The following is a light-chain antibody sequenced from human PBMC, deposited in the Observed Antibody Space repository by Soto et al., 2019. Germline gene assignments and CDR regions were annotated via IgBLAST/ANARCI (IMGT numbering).Light chain of an antibody. V-gene: IGLV2-14*01. CDR3: SSSPSSSSVV. CDR1: SSDVGGYNY. J-gene: IGLJ2*01. Sequence: QSALTQPASVSGSPGQSITISCTGTSSDVGGYNYVSWYQQHPGKAPKLMIYDVSNRPSGISARFSGSKSGNTASLTISGLQAEDEADYYCSSSPSSSSVVFGGGTQLTVL. CDR2: DVS.